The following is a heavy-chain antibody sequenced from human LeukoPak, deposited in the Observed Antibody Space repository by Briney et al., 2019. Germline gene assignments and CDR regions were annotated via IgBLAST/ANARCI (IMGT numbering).Heavy chain of an antibody. J-gene: IGHJ6*03. V-gene: IGHV3-30*02. Sequence: PGGSLRLSCAASGFTFSRYGMHWVRQAPGKGLEWVAFIHYDGSNKYYADSVKGRFTISRDNSKNTLYMQMNSLSAEDTAVYYCAKDRNSKSYYYMDVWGKGTTVTVSS. D-gene: IGHD4-23*01. CDR1: GFTFSRYG. CDR3: AKDRNSKSYYYMDV. CDR2: IHYDGSNK.